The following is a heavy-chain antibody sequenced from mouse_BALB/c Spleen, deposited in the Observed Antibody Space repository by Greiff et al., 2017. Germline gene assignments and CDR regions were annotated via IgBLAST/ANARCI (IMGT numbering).Heavy chain of an antibody. CDR1: GFTFSSFG. CDR2: ISSGSSTI. CDR3: ARPSLDY. Sequence: EVMLVESGGGLVQPGGSRKLSCAASGFTFSSFGMHWVRQAPEKGLEWVAYISSGSSTIYYADTVKGRFTISRDNPKNTLFLQMTSLRSEDTAMYYCARPSLDYWGQGTTLTVSS. J-gene: IGHJ2*01. V-gene: IGHV5-17*02.